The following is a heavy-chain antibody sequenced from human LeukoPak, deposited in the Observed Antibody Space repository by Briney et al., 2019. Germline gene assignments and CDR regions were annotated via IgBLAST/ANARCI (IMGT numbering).Heavy chain of an antibody. D-gene: IGHD4-17*01. CDR1: DDPFSTHY. V-gene: IGHV4-59*11. Sequence: PSDTLSLTCSVSDDPFSTHYWTWIRHPPGKGLEWIGYISSIWSTNYNPSLKSRVTITVDTSNKESSLKMTSVTAAETAGYYCARDPTTVTKGFDVWGQGTMVTVSS. CDR3: ARDPTTVTKGFDV. CDR2: ISSIWST. J-gene: IGHJ3*01.